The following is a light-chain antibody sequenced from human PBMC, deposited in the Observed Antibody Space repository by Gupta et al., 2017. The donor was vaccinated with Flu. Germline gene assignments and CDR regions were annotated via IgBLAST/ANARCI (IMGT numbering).Light chain of an antibody. Sequence: QSVLTQPPSGSGAPGQRVTISCTGSSPNIGAGYDVHWYQQLPGTAPKLLIYGNSTRPAGVPDRFSGSKSGTSASLAITGLQAEDEADYYCQSYDSSLSGWVFGGGTKLTVL. V-gene: IGLV1-40*01. J-gene: IGLJ3*02. CDR1: SPNIGAGYD. CDR3: QSYDSSLSGWV. CDR2: GNS.